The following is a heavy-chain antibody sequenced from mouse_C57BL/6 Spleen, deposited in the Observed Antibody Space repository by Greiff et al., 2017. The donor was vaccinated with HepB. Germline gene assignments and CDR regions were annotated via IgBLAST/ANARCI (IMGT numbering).Heavy chain of an antibody. CDR3: ARGGGYYYGHFDY. V-gene: IGHV3-6*01. CDR1: GYSITSGYY. Sequence: EVQLMESGPGLVKPSQSLSLTCSVTGYSITSGYYWNWIRQFPGNKLEWMGFISYDGSNNYNPSLKNRISITRDTSKNQFFLKLNSVTTEDTATYYCARGGGYYYGHFDYWGQGTTLTVSS. D-gene: IGHD1-1*01. CDR2: ISYDGSN. J-gene: IGHJ2*01.